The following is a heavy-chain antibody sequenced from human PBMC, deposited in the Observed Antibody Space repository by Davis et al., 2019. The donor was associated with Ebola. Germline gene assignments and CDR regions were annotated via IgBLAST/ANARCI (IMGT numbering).Heavy chain of an antibody. J-gene: IGHJ6*01. CDR1: GFSFRSYA. CDR2: IWQDGSET. V-gene: IGHV3-7*01. D-gene: IGHD3-10*01. Sequence: PGGSLRLSCAASGFSFRSYAMTWVRQAPGKGLEWVANIWQDGSETYFVDSVKGRFTMSRDNARNSLFLQMNSLTVEDTAVYYCVRGAVRARTRTSWYFYGMDVWGQGTTVTVSS. CDR3: VRGAVRARTRTSWYFYGMDV.